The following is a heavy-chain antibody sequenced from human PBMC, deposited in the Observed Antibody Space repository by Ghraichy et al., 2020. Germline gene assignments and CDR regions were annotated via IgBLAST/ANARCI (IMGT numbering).Heavy chain of an antibody. Sequence: GESLNISCAASGFSFSNYGMSWVRQASGKGLEWVSTASGGRGGANYADSVKGRFTISRDNYENTLYLQMNSLRVEDTAVYYCARGGGAYSPFDYWGQGALVIVSS. J-gene: IGHJ4*02. D-gene: IGHD4-17*01. CDR2: ASGGRGGA. CDR3: ARGGGAYSPFDY. V-gene: IGHV3-23*01. CDR1: GFSFSNYG.